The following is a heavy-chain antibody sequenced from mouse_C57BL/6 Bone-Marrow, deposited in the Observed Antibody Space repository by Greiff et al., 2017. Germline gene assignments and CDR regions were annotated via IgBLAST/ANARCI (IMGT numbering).Heavy chain of an antibody. CDR2: IWRGGST. CDR3: AKKATSYYDYEFAY. CDR1: GFSLTSYG. D-gene: IGHD2-4*01. J-gene: IGHJ3*01. Sequence: VQLVESGPGLVQPSQSLSITCTVSGFSLTSYGVHWVRQPPGKGLEWLGVIWRGGSTDYNAAFISSLSICKDNSKSQVFYKKNSRQADDTSIYYDAKKATSYYDYEFAYWGQGTLVTVSA. V-gene: IGHV2-4*01.